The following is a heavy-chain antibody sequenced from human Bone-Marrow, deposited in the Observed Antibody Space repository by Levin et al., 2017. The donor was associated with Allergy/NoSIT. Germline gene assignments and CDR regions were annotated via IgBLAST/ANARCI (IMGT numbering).Heavy chain of an antibody. CDR1: GFTFSGYW. CDR3: ARVAYCSRPNCYGRAAFDV. CDR2: INIDGSVP. Sequence: GGSLRLSCAASGFTFSGYWMHWVRQAPGKGLVWVSRINIDGSVPTYADSVKGRFTISRDNAKNTLYLQMNSLRAEDTAVYYCARVAYCSRPNCYGRAAFDVWGQGTMVIVSS. J-gene: IGHJ3*01. V-gene: IGHV3-74*01. D-gene: IGHD2-2*01.